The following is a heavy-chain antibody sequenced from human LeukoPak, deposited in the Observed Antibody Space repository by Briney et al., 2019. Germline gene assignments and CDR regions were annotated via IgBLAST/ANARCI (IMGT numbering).Heavy chain of an antibody. Sequence: PGGSLRLSCAASGFTFSSYSMNWVRQAPGKGLEWVSSISSSSSYIYYADSVKGRFTISRDNAKNSLYLQMNSLRAEDTAVYYCAKDGSFTIFGVVTSYGMDVWGQGTTVTVSS. D-gene: IGHD3-3*01. CDR2: ISSSSSYI. V-gene: IGHV3-21*01. J-gene: IGHJ6*02. CDR1: GFTFSSYS. CDR3: AKDGSFTIFGVVTSYGMDV.